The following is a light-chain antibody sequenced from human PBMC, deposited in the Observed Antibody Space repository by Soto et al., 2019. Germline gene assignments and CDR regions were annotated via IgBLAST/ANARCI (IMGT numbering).Light chain of an antibody. CDR2: GAF. J-gene: IGKJ2*01. CDR3: QQHGSSPYT. Sequence: EIVLTQSPGTLSLSPGERATLSCRASQSVSSSYLAWYQQKAGQAPRLLIYGAFRRATGIPDRFSGSGSGTDFTLTISRLEPEDFAVYYCQQHGSSPYTFGQGTKLEIK. V-gene: IGKV3-20*01. CDR1: QSVSSSY.